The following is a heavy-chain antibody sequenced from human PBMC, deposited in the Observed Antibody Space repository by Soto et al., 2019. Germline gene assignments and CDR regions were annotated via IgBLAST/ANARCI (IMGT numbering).Heavy chain of an antibody. V-gene: IGHV1-3*01. J-gene: IGHJ4*02. CDR3: ARGTFTTIVVVPNPIDY. D-gene: IGHD3-22*01. Sequence: ASVKVSCKASGYTFTSYAMHWVRQAPGQRLEWMGWINAGNGNTKYSQKFQGRVTITRDTSASTAYMELSSLRSEDTAVYYCARGTFTTIVVVPNPIDYWGQGTLVTVYS. CDR2: INAGNGNT. CDR1: GYTFTSYA.